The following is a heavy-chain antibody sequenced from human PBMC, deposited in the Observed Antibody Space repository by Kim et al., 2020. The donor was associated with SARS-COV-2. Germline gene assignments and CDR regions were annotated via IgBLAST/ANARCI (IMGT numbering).Heavy chain of an antibody. CDR3: ARYPTYYDSSGYHFDY. V-gene: IGHV4-59*08. Sequence: SETLSLTCTVSGGSISSYYWSWIRQPPGKGLEWIGYIYYSESTNYNPSLKSRVTISVDTSKNQFSLKLSSVTAADTAVYYCARYPTYYDSSGYHFDYWGQGTLVTVSS. J-gene: IGHJ4*02. CDR2: IYYSEST. CDR1: GGSISSYY. D-gene: IGHD3-22*01.